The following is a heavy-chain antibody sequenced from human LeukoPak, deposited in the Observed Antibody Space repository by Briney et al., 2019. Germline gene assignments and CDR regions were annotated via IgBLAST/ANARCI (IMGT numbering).Heavy chain of an antibody. Sequence: PSETLSLTCTVSGAFTSTHYWSWVRQPLGKGLEWIGYVFYSGNSNYNPSSTSRLTMSVDTSKTQFSLKLTSVTAADTAVYYCARIDPLGFFDLWGQGTLATVSS. CDR3: ARIDPLGFFDL. J-gene: IGHJ4*02. CDR2: VFYSGNS. D-gene: IGHD6-25*01. CDR1: GAFTSTHY. V-gene: IGHV4-59*11.